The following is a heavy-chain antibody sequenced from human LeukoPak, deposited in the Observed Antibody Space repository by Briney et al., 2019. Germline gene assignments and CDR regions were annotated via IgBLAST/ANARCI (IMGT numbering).Heavy chain of an antibody. J-gene: IGHJ6*03. CDR2: IYYSGST. V-gene: IGHV4-61*05. Sequence: SGTLSLTCTVSGGSISSSSYYWGWIRQPPGKGLEWIGYIYYSGSTNYNPSLKSRVTISVDTSKNQFSLKLSSVTAADTAVYYCARVGSPPYYYYYMDVWGKGTTVTVSS. CDR3: ARVGSPPYYYYYMDV. D-gene: IGHD3-16*01. CDR1: GGSISSSSYY.